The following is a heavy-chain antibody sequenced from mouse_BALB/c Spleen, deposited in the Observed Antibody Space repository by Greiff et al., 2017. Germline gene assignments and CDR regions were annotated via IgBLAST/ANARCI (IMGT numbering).Heavy chain of an antibody. CDR1: GFTFSDYG. CDR2: ISNLAYSI. V-gene: IGHV5-15*02. CDR3: ARVLYGSGAMDY. D-gene: IGHD1-1*01. Sequence: EVKLQESGGGLVQPGGSRKLSCAASGFTFSDYGMAWVRQAPGKGPEWVAFISNLAYSIYYADTVTGRFTISRENAKNTLYLEMSSLRSEDTAMYYCARVLYGSGAMDYWGQGTSVTVSS. J-gene: IGHJ4*01.